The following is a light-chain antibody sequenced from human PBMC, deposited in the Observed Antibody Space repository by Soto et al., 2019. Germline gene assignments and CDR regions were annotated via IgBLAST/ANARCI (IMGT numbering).Light chain of an antibody. CDR1: QRISDT. Sequence: PGKRATLSSRASQRISDTLAWYQQKPGQAPRLLIHGASARATGFPGRFSGSGSGTDFTLTISSLQSEDFAVYYCEQYNNWPWTLGQGTKVDIK. CDR3: EQYNNWPWT. V-gene: IGKV3-15*01. J-gene: IGKJ1*01. CDR2: GAS.